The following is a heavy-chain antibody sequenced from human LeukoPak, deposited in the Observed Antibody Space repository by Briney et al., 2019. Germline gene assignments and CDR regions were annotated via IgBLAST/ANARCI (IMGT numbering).Heavy chain of an antibody. V-gene: IGHV1-46*01. CDR3: ARATLYDYYFDY. D-gene: IGHD5/OR15-5a*01. CDR2: INPSGGST. J-gene: IGHJ4*02. Sequence: ASVKVSCKASGYTFTNYYMHWVRQAPGQGLEWMGIINPSGGSTSYAQKFQGRVTMSRDTSTSTVYMELSSLRSENTAVYYCARATLYDYYFDYWGQGTLVTVSS. CDR1: GYTFTNYY.